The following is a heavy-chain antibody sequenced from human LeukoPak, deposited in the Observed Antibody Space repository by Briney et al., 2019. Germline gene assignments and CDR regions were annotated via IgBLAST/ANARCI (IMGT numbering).Heavy chain of an antibody. CDR3: ARQGIPVAGSPYYYYYYMDV. CDR1: GGSISSSEYY. CDR2: IYYSRST. Sequence: SETLSLTCTVSGGSISSSEYYWGWIRQPPGRGLEWIGSIYYSRSTYYNPSLKSRVTISIDTSENQFSLRLSSVTAADTAVYYCARQGIPVAGSPYYYYYYMDVWGKGTTVTVSS. V-gene: IGHV4-39*01. D-gene: IGHD6-19*01. J-gene: IGHJ6*03.